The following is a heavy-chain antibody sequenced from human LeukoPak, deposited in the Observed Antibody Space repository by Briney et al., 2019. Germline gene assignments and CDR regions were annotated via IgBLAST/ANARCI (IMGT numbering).Heavy chain of an antibody. Sequence: SETLSLTCTISGGSISSSSYYWGWIRQPPGKGLEWIGYIYYSGSTNYNPSPKSRVTISVDTSKNQFSLKLSSVTAADTAVYYCAGKGASFDYWGQGTLVTVSS. J-gene: IGHJ4*02. CDR3: AGKGASFDY. CDR1: GGSISSSSYY. V-gene: IGHV4-61*05. CDR2: IYYSGST. D-gene: IGHD1-26*01.